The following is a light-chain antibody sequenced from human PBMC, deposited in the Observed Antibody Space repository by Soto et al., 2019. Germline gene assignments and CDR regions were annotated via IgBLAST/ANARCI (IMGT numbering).Light chain of an antibody. Sequence: PVERVTLSCRASQSASSSYLTWYQQKPGQAPRLLIYGASTRATSIPARFSGSGSGTDFTLTISSLQPEDFAVYYCQQRSNWPSITFGQGTRLEIK. CDR1: QSASSSY. CDR3: QQRSNWPSIT. CDR2: GAS. J-gene: IGKJ5*01. V-gene: IGKV3D-20*02.